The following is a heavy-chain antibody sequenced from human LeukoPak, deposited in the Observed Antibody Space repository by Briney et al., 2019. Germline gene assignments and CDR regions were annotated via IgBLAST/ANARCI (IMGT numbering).Heavy chain of an antibody. D-gene: IGHD2-2*01. CDR2: LSGSDTNT. J-gene: IGHJ3*02. Sequence: GGSLRLSCAASGFTFSSYAMSWVRQAPGKGLEWVSALSGSDTNTYYADSVKGRFTISRDNSENTLYLQMSSLRAEDTAVYYCAKRYCSSTNCYTGHAFDIWGQGTMVTVSS. CDR3: AKRYCSSTNCYTGHAFDI. CDR1: GFTFSSYA. V-gene: IGHV3-23*01.